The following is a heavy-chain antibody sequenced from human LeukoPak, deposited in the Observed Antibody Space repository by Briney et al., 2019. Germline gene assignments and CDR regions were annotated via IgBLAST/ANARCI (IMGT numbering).Heavy chain of an antibody. J-gene: IGHJ4*02. CDR2: ISGSGGST. CDR3: AKEIGDYGDY. CDR1: GFPFSSYG. Sequence: PGGSLSLSCAVSGFPFSSYGMSWVREAPGKGREWVSAISGSGGSTFYADSVKGRFTIPRHNSKNTLYLQMNSLRAEDTAVYYCAKEIGDYGDYWGQGTLVTVSS. V-gene: IGHV3-23*01. D-gene: IGHD4-17*01.